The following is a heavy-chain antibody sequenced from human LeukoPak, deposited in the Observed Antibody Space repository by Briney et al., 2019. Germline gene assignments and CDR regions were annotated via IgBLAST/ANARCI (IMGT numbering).Heavy chain of an antibody. D-gene: IGHD2-2*01. CDR2: IRFDGSNQ. CDR1: GFTFSDYG. Sequence: GGSLRLSCAASGFTFSDYGMHWVRQAPGKGLEWVAFIRFDGSNQYYADSVRGRFTISRDSSMNTLFLQMNSLRAEDTAVYYCAKDRCFSTSCYHFDCWGQGALVTVSS. J-gene: IGHJ4*02. CDR3: AKDRCFSTSCYHFDC. V-gene: IGHV3-30*02.